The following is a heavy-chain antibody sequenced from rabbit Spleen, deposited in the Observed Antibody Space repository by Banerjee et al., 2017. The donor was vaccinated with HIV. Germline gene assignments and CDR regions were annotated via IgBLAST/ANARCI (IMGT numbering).Heavy chain of an antibody. D-gene: IGHD1-1*01. CDR3: ARDLVGVIGWNFYL. Sequence: QEQLVESGGGLVQPTGSLTFTCKASGFSFGDRDVMCWVRQAPGKGLEWIACINAATGKPVYATWAKGRFTISRTSSTTVTLRMTSLTAADRAAYFCARDLVGVIGWNFYLWGPGTLVTVS. J-gene: IGHJ4*01. CDR1: GFSFGDRDV. CDR2: INAATGKP. V-gene: IGHV1S45*01.